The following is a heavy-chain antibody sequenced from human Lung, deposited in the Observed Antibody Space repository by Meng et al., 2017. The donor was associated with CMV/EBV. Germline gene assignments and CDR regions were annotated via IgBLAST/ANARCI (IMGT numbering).Heavy chain of an antibody. V-gene: IGHV3-21*01. D-gene: IGHD7-27*01. CDR2: NSSSSTFK. CDR1: GFTFSSYA. J-gene: IGHJ4*03. Sequence: GESLKISCAASGFTFSSYAMNWVRQAPGKGLEWVSSNSSSSTFKHYADSTKGRFTISRDNTKNSLYLQMSGLRAEDTALYYCARDLLGTRDEVDSWGHRTLVTLSS. CDR3: ARDLLGTRDEVDS.